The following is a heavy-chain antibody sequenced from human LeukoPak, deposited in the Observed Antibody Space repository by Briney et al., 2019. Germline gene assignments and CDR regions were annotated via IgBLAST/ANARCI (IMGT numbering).Heavy chain of an antibody. CDR1: GFTFSSYD. CDR3: ARQNTPHGNFDY. Sequence: GGSLRLSCAASGFTFSSYDMHWVRQPTGKGLEWVSAIGVAANTFYSGSVKGRFIISRENAKNSLFLLMTSLRADDTAVYYCARQNTPHGNFDYWGQGILVTVSS. V-gene: IGHV3-13*01. D-gene: IGHD1-26*01. CDR2: IGVAANT. J-gene: IGHJ4*02.